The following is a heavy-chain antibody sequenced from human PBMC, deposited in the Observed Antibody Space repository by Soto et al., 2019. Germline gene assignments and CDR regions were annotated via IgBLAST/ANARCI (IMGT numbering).Heavy chain of an antibody. CDR2: INPNSGGT. V-gene: IGHV1-2*02. CDR1: GYTFTGYY. J-gene: IGHJ6*02. Sequence: ASVKVSCKASGYTFTGYYMHWVRQAPGQGLEWMGWINPNSGGTNYAQKFQGRVTMTRDTSIGTAYMELSRLRSDDTAVYYRAREYGSGSYYYYGMDVWGQGTTVTVSS. D-gene: IGHD3-10*01. CDR3: AREYGSGSYYYYGMDV.